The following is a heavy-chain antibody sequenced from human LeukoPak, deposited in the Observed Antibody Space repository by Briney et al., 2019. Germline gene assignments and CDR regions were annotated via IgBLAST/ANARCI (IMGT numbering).Heavy chain of an antibody. CDR3: IVVVEPPDSDGFDV. V-gene: IGHV3-74*03. Sequence: GGSLRLSCAAPGFTFGNSWVHWVRQALGKGLVWVPLINADGSTTTYADSVKGRFTISRDNARNTLSLEMNSLTIEDTAVYYCIVVVEPPDSDGFDVWGQGTMITVSS. D-gene: IGHD1-14*01. CDR2: INADGSTT. J-gene: IGHJ3*01. CDR1: GFTFGNSW.